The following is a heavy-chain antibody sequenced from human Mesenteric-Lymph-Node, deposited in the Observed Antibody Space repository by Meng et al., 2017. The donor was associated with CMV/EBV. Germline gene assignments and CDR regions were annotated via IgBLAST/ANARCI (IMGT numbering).Heavy chain of an antibody. CDR3: ARDRDFPGNWNAPYFLDY. J-gene: IGHJ4*02. CDR2: ISAYNGDT. Sequence: ASVKVSCKASGYIFTSYGVSWVRQAPGQGLEWMGWISAYNGDTNYAQNLQGRVTMTTDTSTSTAYMELRSLRSDDTAVYYCARDRDFPGNWNAPYFLDYWGRGTLVTVSS. D-gene: IGHD1-20*01. V-gene: IGHV1-18*01. CDR1: GYIFTSYG.